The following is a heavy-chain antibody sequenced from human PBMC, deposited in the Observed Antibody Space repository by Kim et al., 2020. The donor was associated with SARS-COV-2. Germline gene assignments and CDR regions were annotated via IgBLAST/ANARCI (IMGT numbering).Heavy chain of an antibody. Sequence: GGSLRLSCAVSGFSVSSSYMAWVRQAPGAGLEWVSVLYPAKNAHYADSVKDRFTISRDDSEDTVHLQMDNPRADDTAVYFCVRDKSLGTSYSFDSWGQGTLVTVSS. J-gene: IGHJ4*02. V-gene: IGHV3-66*01. D-gene: IGHD1-1*01. CDR2: LYPAKNA. CDR3: VRDKSLGTSYSFDS. CDR1: GFSVSSSY.